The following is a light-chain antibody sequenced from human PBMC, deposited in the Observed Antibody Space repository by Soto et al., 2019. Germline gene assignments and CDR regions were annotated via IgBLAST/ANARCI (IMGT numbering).Light chain of an antibody. Sequence: DIQMTQSPSFVSASVGDRVTVTCRASQGINSRLAWYQQKPGKAPKVLIYAASSLQSGVPSRFRGSESGTDFTLTISSLQPEDFATYYCQQINSFPLTCGGGTKVEIK. V-gene: IGKV1D-12*01. CDR2: AAS. CDR3: QQINSFPLT. CDR1: QGINSR. J-gene: IGKJ4*01.